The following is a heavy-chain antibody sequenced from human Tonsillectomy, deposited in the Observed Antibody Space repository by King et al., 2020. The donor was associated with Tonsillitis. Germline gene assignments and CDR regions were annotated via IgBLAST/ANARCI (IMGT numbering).Heavy chain of an antibody. D-gene: IGHD3-10*01. CDR3: AKDLSGSGSYFAYYYYGMDV. V-gene: IGHV3-30*18. Sequence: VQLVESGGGVVQPGRSLRLSCAASGFTFSSYGMHWVRQAPGKGLEWVAVISYDGSNKYSADSVKGRFTISRDNSKNTLYLQMNSLRAEDTAVYYGAKDLSGSGSYFAYYYYGMDVWGQGTTVTVSS. CDR1: GFTFSSYG. J-gene: IGHJ6*02. CDR2: ISYDGSNK.